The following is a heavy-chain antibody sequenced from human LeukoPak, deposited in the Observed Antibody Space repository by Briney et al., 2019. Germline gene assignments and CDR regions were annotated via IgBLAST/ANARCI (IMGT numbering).Heavy chain of an antibody. CDR2: ISAYNGNT. Sequence: ASVKVSCKPFGYTFTSYGITWVRQAPGQGLERMGWISAYNGNTNYAQKFQGRVTMITDTSTSTAYMELRSLKSDDTAVYYCARGGDYEYFQHWGQGTLVTVSS. J-gene: IGHJ1*01. V-gene: IGHV1-18*01. CDR1: GYTFTSYG. CDR3: ARGGDYEYFQH. D-gene: IGHD4-17*01.